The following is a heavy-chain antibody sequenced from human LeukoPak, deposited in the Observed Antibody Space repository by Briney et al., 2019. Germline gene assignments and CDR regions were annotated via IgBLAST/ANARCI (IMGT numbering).Heavy chain of an antibody. Sequence: ASVKVSCTASGYTFTSYGISWVRQAPGQGLEWMGWISAYNGNTNYAQKLQGRVTITTDTTKSTAYMELRRLRSDDQAVYYCARAYYDILTGYLNWFDRRGQGTLVTVSS. CDR1: GYTFTSYG. J-gene: IGHJ5*02. CDR2: ISAYNGNT. CDR3: ARAYYDILTGYLNWFDR. D-gene: IGHD3-9*01. V-gene: IGHV1-18*01.